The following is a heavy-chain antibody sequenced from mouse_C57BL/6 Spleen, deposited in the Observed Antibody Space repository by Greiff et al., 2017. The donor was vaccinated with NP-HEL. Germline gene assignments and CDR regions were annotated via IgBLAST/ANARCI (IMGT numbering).Heavy chain of an antibody. CDR3: TTSNAMDY. Sequence: VQLQQSGAELVRPGASVKLSCTASGFNIKDDYMHWVKQRPDQGLEWIGWLAPENGDTEYASKFQGKATITADTSSNTAYLQLSSLTSEDTAVYYCTTSNAMDYWGQGTSVTVSS. J-gene: IGHJ4*01. V-gene: IGHV14-4*01. CDR1: GFNIKDDY. CDR2: LAPENGDT.